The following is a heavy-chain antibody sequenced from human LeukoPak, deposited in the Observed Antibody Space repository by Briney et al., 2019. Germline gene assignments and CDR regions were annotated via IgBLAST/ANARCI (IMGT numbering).Heavy chain of an antibody. D-gene: IGHD1-26*01. CDR1: GGTFSSYA. J-gene: IGHJ6*03. CDR3: ARDWAIVGATPEVYYYYMDA. Sequence: ASVKVSCKASGGTFSSYAISWVRQAPGQGLEWMGRIIPIFGTANYAQKFQGRVTITTDESTSTAYMELSSLRSEDTAVYYCARDWAIVGATPEVYYYYMDAWGKGTTVTVSS. CDR2: IIPIFGTA. V-gene: IGHV1-69*05.